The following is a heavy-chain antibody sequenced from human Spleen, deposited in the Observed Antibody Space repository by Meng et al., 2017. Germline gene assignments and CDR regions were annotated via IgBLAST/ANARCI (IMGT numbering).Heavy chain of an antibody. J-gene: IGHJ1*01. V-gene: IGHV4-59*01. CDR1: GGSIRSYY. CDR3: ARVGQYYDILTGYSFQYFQH. D-gene: IGHD3-9*01. CDR2: LYYSGST. Sequence: SETLSLTCTVSGGSIRSYYWSWIRQPPGKGLEWIGNLYYSGSTNYNPSLKSRVTISVDTSKNQFSLKLSSVTAADTAVYYCARVGQYYDILTGYSFQYFQHWGQGTLVTVSS.